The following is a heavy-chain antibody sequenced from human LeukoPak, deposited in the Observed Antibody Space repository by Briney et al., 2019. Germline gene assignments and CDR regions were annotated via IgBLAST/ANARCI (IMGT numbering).Heavy chain of an antibody. CDR1: GYTFTSYY. D-gene: IGHD6-19*01. Sequence: ASVKVSCKASGYTFTSYYMHWVRQAPGQGLEWMGIINPSGGSTSYAQKFQGRVTMTRDMSTSTVYMELSSLRSEDAAVYYCARRGAVAASLDYWGQGTLVTVSS. V-gene: IGHV1-46*01. CDR2: INPSGGST. CDR3: ARRGAVAASLDY. J-gene: IGHJ4*02.